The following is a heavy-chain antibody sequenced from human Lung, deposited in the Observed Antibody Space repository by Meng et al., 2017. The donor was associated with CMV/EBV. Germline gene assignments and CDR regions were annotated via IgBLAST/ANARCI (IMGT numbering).Heavy chain of an antibody. V-gene: IGHV1-8*03. CDR1: GYAFISYD. CDR3: ARAGGNSNYYYGMDV. J-gene: IGHJ6*02. CDR2: MNPNSGKK. D-gene: IGHD4-23*01. Sequence: ASVKVSXKASGYAFISYDINWVRQATGQGLEWMGWMNPNSGKKGYAQKFQGRVTITRDISINTAYMEVSSLRSEDTAVYFCARAGGNSNYYYGMDVWGQGTXVTVAS.